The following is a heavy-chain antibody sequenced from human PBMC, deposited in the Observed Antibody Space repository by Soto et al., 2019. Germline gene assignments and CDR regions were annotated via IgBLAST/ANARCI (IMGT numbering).Heavy chain of an antibody. CDR3: SRDLFVAAAGLDY. V-gene: IGHV3-7*03. CDR1: GFTFSSYW. D-gene: IGHD6-13*01. J-gene: IGHJ4*02. CDR2: IKQDGSEK. Sequence: EVQLVESGGGLVQPGGSLRLSCAASGFTFSSYWMSWVRQAPGKGLEWVANIKQDGSEKYYVDSVKGRFTISRDNAKNSLYLQMKSLRAEDQACYYCSRDLFVAAAGLDYWGQGTLVNGSS.